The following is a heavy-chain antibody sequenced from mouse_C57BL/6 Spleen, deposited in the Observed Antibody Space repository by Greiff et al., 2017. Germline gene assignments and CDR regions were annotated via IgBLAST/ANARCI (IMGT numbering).Heavy chain of an antibody. CDR1: GYTFTSYW. D-gene: IGHD2-5*01. Sequence: VQLQQSGAELVKPGASVKLSCKASGYTFTSYWMHWVKQRPGQGLEWIGMIHPNSGSTNYNEKFKSKATLTVDKSSSTAYMQLSSLTSEDSAVYYCARGDSKEVPFAYWGQGTLVTVSA. CDR2: IHPNSGST. J-gene: IGHJ3*01. V-gene: IGHV1-64*01. CDR3: ARGDSKEVPFAY.